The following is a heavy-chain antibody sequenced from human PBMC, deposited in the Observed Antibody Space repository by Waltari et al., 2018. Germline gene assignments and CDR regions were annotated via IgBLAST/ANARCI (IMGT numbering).Heavy chain of an antibody. Sequence: QVQLQESRPGLVTPSQTLSLHCTVSGGSISSGGYYWSWIRQNPGKGLEWIGYIYYSGSTYYNPSLKSRVTISVDTSKNQFSLKLSSVTAADTAVYYCAREYYYDSSGYQFDYWGQGTLVTVSS. CDR1: GGSISSGGYY. D-gene: IGHD3-22*01. J-gene: IGHJ4*02. V-gene: IGHV4-31*03. CDR3: AREYYYDSSGYQFDY. CDR2: IYYSGST.